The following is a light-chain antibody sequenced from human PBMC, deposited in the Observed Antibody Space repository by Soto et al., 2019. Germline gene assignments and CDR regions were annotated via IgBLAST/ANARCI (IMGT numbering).Light chain of an antibody. CDR1: QSVSSY. CDR2: DAS. CDR3: QQRSNWRIT. Sequence: NVLTQSPSTLSLSPGERATLSCRASQSVSSYLAWYQQKPGQAPRLLIYDASNRATGIPARFSGSGSGTDFTLTISSLEPEDFAVYYCQQRSNWRITFGQGTRLEI. J-gene: IGKJ5*01. V-gene: IGKV3-11*01.